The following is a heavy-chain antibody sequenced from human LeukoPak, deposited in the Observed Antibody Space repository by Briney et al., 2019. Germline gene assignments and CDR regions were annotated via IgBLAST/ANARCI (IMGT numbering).Heavy chain of an antibody. CDR2: IRYDGSNK. D-gene: IGHD3-22*01. CDR1: GFTFSSYG. J-gene: IGHJ4*02. CDR3: AKDLNYYDSSGFQVLDY. V-gene: IGHV3-30*02. Sequence: PGGSLRLSCAASGFTFSSYGMHWVRQAPGKGLEWVAFIRYDGSNKYYADSVKGRFTISRDNSKNRLYLQMNSLRAEDTAVYYCAKDLNYYDSSGFQVLDYWGQGTLVTVSS.